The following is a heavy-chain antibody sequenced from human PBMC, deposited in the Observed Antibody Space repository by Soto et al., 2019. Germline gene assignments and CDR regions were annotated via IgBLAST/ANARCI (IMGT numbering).Heavy chain of an antibody. CDR2: INHSGST. CDR1: GGSFSGYY. D-gene: IGHD2-15*01. V-gene: IGHV4-34*01. CDR3: ARGVAATRSNNWFDP. J-gene: IGHJ5*02. Sequence: QVQLQQWGAGLLEPSETLSLTCAVYGGSFSGYYWSWIRQPPGKGLEWIGEINHSGSTNYNPSLKSRVTISVDTSKNQFSLKLSSVTAADTAVYYCARGVAATRSNNWFDPWGQGTLVTVSS.